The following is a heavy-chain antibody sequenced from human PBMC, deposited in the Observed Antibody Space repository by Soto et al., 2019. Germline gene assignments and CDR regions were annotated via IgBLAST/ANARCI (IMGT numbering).Heavy chain of an antibody. CDR1: GYSFTNHL. V-gene: IGHV5-10-1*01. CDR2: IAPGDSDT. CDR3: ARQLPGKLDV. J-gene: IGHJ6*02. Sequence: DSLKISCKASGYSFTNHLITLVRQVPGRGLEWMGRIAPGDSDTRYNPSFQGHVTLSTDRSISTVYLQWSSLKASDTAIYFCARQLPGKLDVWGQGTTVTVSS. D-gene: IGHD1-1*01.